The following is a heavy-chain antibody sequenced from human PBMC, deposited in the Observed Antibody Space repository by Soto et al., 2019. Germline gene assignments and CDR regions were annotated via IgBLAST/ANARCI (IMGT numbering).Heavy chain of an antibody. CDR3: ARVYSSGWYYFDY. Sequence: ASVKVSCKASGYTLTSYDINWVRQATGQGLEWMGWMNVHSGNTGYAQKFQGRVTMTTDTSTSTAYMELRSLRSDDTAVYYCARVYSSGWYYFDYWGQGTLVTVSS. V-gene: IGHV1-8*01. J-gene: IGHJ4*02. D-gene: IGHD6-19*01. CDR2: MNVHSGNT. CDR1: GYTLTSYD.